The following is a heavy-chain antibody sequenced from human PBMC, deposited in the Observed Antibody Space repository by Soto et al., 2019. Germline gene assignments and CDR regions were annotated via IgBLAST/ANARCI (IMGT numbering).Heavy chain of an antibody. D-gene: IGHD6-19*01. CDR1: GFTFSSDG. Sequence: QVQLVESGGGVVQPGRSLRLSCAASGFTFSSDGMHWVRQAPGKGLEWVAVIWYDGSNKYYADSVKGRFTISRDNSKNTLYLQMNSLRAEDTAVYYCARASGWSTDIFDYWGQGTLVTVSS. CDR2: IWYDGSNK. CDR3: ARASGWSTDIFDY. V-gene: IGHV3-33*01. J-gene: IGHJ4*02.